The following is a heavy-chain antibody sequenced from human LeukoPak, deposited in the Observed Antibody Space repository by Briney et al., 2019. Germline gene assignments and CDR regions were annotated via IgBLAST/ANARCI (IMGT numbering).Heavy chain of an antibody. D-gene: IGHD1-26*01. Sequence: GGSLRLSCATSGFTFSDYYMSWIRQAPGKGLEWLSYISGSGSDINYADSVKGRFTISRDNAKNSLYLQLNSLRADDTAVYYCASMWEGGYWGQGTLVTVSS. J-gene: IGHJ4*02. CDR1: GFTFSDYY. CDR3: ASMWEGGY. CDR2: ISGSGSDI. V-gene: IGHV3-11*06.